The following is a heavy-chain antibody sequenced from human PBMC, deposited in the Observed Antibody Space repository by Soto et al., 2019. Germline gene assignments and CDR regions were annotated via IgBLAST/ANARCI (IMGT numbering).Heavy chain of an antibody. CDR1: GVSISSSSYC. Sequence: PSETLPLTCTVSGVSISSSSYCWGWIRPPPGKGLEWIGSIYYSGSTYYNPSLKSRVAISVDTSKNQFSLKLSSVTAADTAVYYCARRIVVVVAASNWFDPWGQGTLVTVSS. CDR3: ARRIVVVVAASNWFDP. J-gene: IGHJ5*02. V-gene: IGHV4-39*01. D-gene: IGHD2-15*01. CDR2: IYYSGST.